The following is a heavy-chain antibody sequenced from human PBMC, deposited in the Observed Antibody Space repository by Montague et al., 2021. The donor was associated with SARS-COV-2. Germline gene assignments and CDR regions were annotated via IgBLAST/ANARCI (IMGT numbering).Heavy chain of an antibody. V-gene: IGHV4-4*02. CDR2: IYHTGST. CDR3: ARKGSGGSDMAS. D-gene: IGHD3-10*01. J-gene: IGHJ5*02. CDR1: GDSISSGNW. Sequence: SETLSLTCTVSGDSISSGNWWTWVRLPPGKGLEWVGEIYHTGSTNYKPSLKSRLNMSVDKSSNHFSLRLTSVTAADTAIYYCARKGSGGSDMASWGQGTLVTVSS.